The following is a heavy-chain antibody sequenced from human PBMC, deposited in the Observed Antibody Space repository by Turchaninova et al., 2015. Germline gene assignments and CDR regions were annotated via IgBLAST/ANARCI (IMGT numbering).Heavy chain of an antibody. CDR2: IYYSGST. CDR3: ARRGGILTGAFDY. V-gene: IGHV4-59*08. J-gene: IGHJ4*02. CDR1: GGSISSYY. Sequence: QVQLQASGPGLVKPSETLSLTCTVSGGSISSYYWIWIRQPPGKGLEWIGYIYYSGSTNYNPSLKSRVTISVDTSKNQFSLKLSSVTAADTAVYYCARRGGILTGAFDYWGQGTLVTVSS. D-gene: IGHD3-9*01.